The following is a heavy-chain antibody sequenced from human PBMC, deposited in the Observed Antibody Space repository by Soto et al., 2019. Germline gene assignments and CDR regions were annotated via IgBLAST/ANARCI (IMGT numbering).Heavy chain of an antibody. CDR1: GGSFSCYY. V-gene: IGHV4-34*01. Sequence: SETLSLTCAVYGGSFSCYYWSWIRQPPGKGLEWIGEINHSGSTNYNPSLKSRVTISVDTSKNQFSLKLSSVTAADTAVYYCARGRFQYSSSPPPPYFDYWGQGTLVTVSS. D-gene: IGHD6-6*01. CDR2: INHSGST. CDR3: ARGRFQYSSSPPPPYFDY. J-gene: IGHJ4*02.